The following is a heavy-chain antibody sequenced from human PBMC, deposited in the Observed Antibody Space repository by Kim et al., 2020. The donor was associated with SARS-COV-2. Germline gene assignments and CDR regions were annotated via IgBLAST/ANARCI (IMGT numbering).Heavy chain of an antibody. CDR2: IYHSGST. CDR1: GGSISSSNW. J-gene: IGHJ4*02. Sequence: SETLSLTCAVSGGSISSSNWWSWVRQPPGKGLEWIGEIYHSGSTNYNPSLKSRVTISVDKSKNQFSLKLSSVTAADTAVYYCARDNAGKTRGVNDYFDYWGQGTLVTVSS. D-gene: IGHD3-10*01. CDR3: ARDNAGKTRGVNDYFDY. V-gene: IGHV4-4*02.